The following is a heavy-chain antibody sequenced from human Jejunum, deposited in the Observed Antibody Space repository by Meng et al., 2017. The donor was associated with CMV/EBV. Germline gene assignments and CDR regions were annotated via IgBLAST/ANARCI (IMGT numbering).Heavy chain of an antibody. CDR2: ISSSGSTI. CDR3: ARVTELWLHYFDY. Sequence: ASVFTFSDYYMSWIRQAPGKGLEWVSYISSSGSTIYYADSVKGRFTISRDNAKNSLYLQMSSLRAENTAVYYCARVTELWLHYFDYWGQGTLVTVSS. V-gene: IGHV3-11*01. J-gene: IGHJ4*02. D-gene: IGHD5-18*01. CDR1: VFTFSDYY.